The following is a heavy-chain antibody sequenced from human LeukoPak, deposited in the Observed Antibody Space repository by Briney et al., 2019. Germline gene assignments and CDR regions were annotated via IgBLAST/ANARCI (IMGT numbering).Heavy chain of an antibody. CDR1: GYTFISLY. CDR2: INPSGGST. J-gene: IGHJ4*02. V-gene: IGHV1-46*01. CDR3: ARHSLIGTTPFDY. D-gene: IGHD1-20*01. Sequence: GASVKVSCKASGYTFISLYMHWVRQAPGQGLEWMGVINPSGGSTAYAQQFQGRVTMTRDTSTSTLYMELSSLRSEDTAVYYCARHSLIGTTPFDYWGQGTLVTVSS.